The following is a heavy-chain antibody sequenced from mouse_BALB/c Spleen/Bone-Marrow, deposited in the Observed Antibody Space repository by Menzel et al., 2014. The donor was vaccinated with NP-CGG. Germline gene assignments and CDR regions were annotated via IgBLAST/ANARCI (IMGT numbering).Heavy chain of an antibody. CDR1: GYTFSSYW. CDR2: ILPGSASN. V-gene: IGHV1-9*01. D-gene: IGHD2-3*01. J-gene: IGHJ3*01. CDR3: ARGGYYSPRFAF. Sequence: QVQLQQSGAELMKPGASVKISCKATGYTFSSYWLEWVKQRPGHGLEWIGEILPGSASNNYNEKFKGKATFAADTSSNTAYMQLSSLTSENSAVYYCARGGYYSPRFAFWGQGTLVTVSA.